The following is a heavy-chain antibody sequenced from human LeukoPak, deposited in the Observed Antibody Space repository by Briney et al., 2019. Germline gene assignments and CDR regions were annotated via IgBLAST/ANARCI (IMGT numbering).Heavy chain of an antibody. D-gene: IGHD3-22*01. Sequence: PGGSLRPSCAASGFTFSDYYMSWIRQAPGKGLEWVSYISSSGSTIYYADSVKGRFTISRDNAKNSLYLQMNSLRAEDTALYYCAKDYDSSPDAFDIWGQGTMVTVSS. CDR1: GFTFSDYY. CDR2: ISSSGSTI. CDR3: AKDYDSSPDAFDI. J-gene: IGHJ3*02. V-gene: IGHV3-11*01.